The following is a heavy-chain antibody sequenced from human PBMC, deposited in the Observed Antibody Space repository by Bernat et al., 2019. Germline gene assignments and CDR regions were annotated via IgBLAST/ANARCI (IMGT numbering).Heavy chain of an antibody. CDR2: IKSKTDGGTT. J-gene: IGHJ4*02. D-gene: IGHD4-17*01. CDR3: TTDYYYGDLTVDY. V-gene: IGHV3-15*01. CDR1: GFTFSNAW. Sequence: EVQLVESGGGLVKPGGSLRLSCAASGFTFSNAWMSWVRQAPGKGLEWVGRIKSKTDGGTTDYAAPVKGRFTISRDDSKNTLYLQMNSLKTEDTAVYYCTTDYYYGDLTVDYCGQGTLVTVSS.